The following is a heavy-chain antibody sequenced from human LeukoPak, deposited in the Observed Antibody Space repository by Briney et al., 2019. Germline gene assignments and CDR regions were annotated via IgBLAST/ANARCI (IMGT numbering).Heavy chain of an antibody. V-gene: IGHV3-30*04. CDR3: ASLGRSFDY. J-gene: IGHJ4*02. Sequence: GGSLRLSCAASGFTFSSYAMHWVRQAPGKGLEWVAVISYDGSNKYYADSVKGRFTISRDNAKNTLYLQMNSLRAEDTAVYYCASLGRSFDYWGQGTLVTVSS. CDR2: ISYDGSNK. CDR1: GFTFSSYA.